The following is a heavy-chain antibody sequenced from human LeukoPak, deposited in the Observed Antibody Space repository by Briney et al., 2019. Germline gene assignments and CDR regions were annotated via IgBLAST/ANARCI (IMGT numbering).Heavy chain of an antibody. CDR2: IYSDNT. Sequence: HPGGSLRLSCTVSGFTVSSNSMSWVRQAPGKGLEWASFIYSDNTHYSDSVKGRFTISRDNSKNTLYLQMNSLRAEGTAVYYCARRAGAYSHPYDYWGQGTLVTVSS. CDR3: ARRAGAYSHPYDY. J-gene: IGHJ4*02. CDR1: GFTVSSNS. V-gene: IGHV3-53*01. D-gene: IGHD4/OR15-4a*01.